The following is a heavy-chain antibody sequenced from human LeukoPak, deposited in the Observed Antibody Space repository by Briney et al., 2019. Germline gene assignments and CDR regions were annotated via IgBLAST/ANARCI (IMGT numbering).Heavy chain of an antibody. CDR3: AREVAVAGNGFDY. V-gene: IGHV4-59*12. CDR2: IYYSGST. D-gene: IGHD6-19*01. CDR1: GGSINSYY. Sequence: PSETLSLTCTVSGGSINSYYWSWIRQPPGKGLEWIGYIYYSGSTNYNPSLKSRVTISVDTSKNQFSLRLSSVTAADTAVYYCAREVAVAGNGFDYWGQGTLVTVSS. J-gene: IGHJ4*02.